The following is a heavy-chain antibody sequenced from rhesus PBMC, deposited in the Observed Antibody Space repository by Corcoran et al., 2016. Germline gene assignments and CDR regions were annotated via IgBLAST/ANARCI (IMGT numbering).Heavy chain of an antibody. D-gene: IGHD5-24*01. CDR1: GFTFSGSA. CDR3: ASGHMRGLDY. V-gene: IGHV3-118*01. CDR2: IRSKSNNYET. Sequence: EVQLVESGGGLVQPGGSLRLSCAASGFTFSGSAMHWVRLASGKGLEWVGRIRSKSNNYETGYAASVKGRFTISRDDSKNTAFLQMNSLKTEDTAVYYCASGHMRGLDYWGQGVLVTVSS. J-gene: IGHJ4*01.